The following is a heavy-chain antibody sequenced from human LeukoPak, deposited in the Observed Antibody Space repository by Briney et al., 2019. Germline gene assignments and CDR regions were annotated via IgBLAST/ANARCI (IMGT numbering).Heavy chain of an antibody. CDR1: GYSISSGYY. CDR3: ARGVEDDVY. D-gene: IGHD1-1*01. Sequence: PSETLSLTCAVSGYSISSGYYWGWIRQPPGKGLEWIGSITRSGSTYYNPSLRSRVTISVDTPKNQFSLKVNSVTATDTAVYFCARGVEDDVYWGQGTLVIVSS. J-gene: IGHJ4*02. CDR2: ITRSGST. V-gene: IGHV4-38-2*01.